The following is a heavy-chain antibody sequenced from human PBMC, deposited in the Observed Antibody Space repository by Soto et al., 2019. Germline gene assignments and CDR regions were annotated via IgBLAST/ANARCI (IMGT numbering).Heavy chain of an antibody. CDR2: IYTSGST. CDR1: GCYIRNHD. D-gene: IGHD6-19*01. V-gene: IGHV4-4*07. Sequence: SETMPLSYTVAGCYIRNHDWSWLRKTDGKGLEWIGRIYTSGSTNYNPSLKSRVTMSVDTSKNQFSLKLSSVTAADTAVYYCARSRHSSRRSFRDHGFDPCGQGTLVT. J-gene: IGHJ5*02. CDR3: ARSRHSSRRSFRDHGFDP.